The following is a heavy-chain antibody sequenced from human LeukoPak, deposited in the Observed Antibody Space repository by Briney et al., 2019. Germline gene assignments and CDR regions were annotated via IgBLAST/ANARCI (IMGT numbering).Heavy chain of an antibody. J-gene: IGHJ5*02. Sequence: PSETLSLTCTVSGGSMRSFYWSFIRQPAGKGPEWIGRNHTSGTTWYSASLKSRVTMSVDTSKNQFSLRLTSVTAADTAVYYCARGDLYDGGGRNWFDPWGQGTLVTVSS. CDR2: NHTSGTT. CDR1: GGSMRSFY. D-gene: IGHD3-16*01. CDR3: ARGDLYDGGGRNWFDP. V-gene: IGHV4-4*07.